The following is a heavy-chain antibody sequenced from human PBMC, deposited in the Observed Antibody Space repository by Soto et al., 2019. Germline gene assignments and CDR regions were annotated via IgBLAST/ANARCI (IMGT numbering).Heavy chain of an antibody. D-gene: IGHD6-19*01. J-gene: IGHJ6*02. CDR1: GGSFSGYY. Sequence: SETLSLTCAVYGGSFSGYYWSWIRQPPGKGLEWIGEINHSGSTNYNPSLKSRVTISVDTSKNQFSLKLSSVTAADTAVYYCARGKTFPPRGFLAVAGTPRRYYYGMGFWGQGTTVTVSS. CDR2: INHSGST. CDR3: ARGKTFPPRGFLAVAGTPRRYYYGMGF. V-gene: IGHV4-34*01.